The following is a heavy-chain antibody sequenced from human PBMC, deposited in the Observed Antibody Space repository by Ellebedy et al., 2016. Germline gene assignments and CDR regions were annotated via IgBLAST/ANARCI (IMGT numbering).Heavy chain of an antibody. D-gene: IGHD3-22*01. Sequence: SETLSLTCTVSGGSISSYYWSWIRQPPGKGLEWIGSIYYSGSTYYNPSLKSRVTISVDTSKNQFSLKLSSVTAADTAVYYCARDFQDYYDSSGYYSDAFDIWGQGTMVTVSS. J-gene: IGHJ3*02. CDR1: GGSISSYY. CDR3: ARDFQDYYDSSGYYSDAFDI. V-gene: IGHV4-59*05. CDR2: IYYSGST.